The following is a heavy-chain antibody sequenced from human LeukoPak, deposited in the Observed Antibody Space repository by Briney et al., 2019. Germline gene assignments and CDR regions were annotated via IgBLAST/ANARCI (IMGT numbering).Heavy chain of an antibody. CDR1: GFTFSSHA. Sequence: GGSLRLSCAASGFTFSSHAMNWVRQAPGKGLEWVSAISGSGGSTYYADSVKGRFTISRDNSKNTLYLQMNSLRAEDTAVYYCVKLESSSGWYGGFDCWGQGTLVTVSS. V-gene: IGHV3-23*01. CDR3: VKLESSSGWYGGFDC. D-gene: IGHD6-19*01. J-gene: IGHJ4*02. CDR2: ISGSGGST.